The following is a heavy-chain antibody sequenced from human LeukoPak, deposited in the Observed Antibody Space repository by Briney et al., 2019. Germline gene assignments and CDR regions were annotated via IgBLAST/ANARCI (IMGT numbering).Heavy chain of an antibody. CDR2: IYYSGST. Sequence: SETLSLTCTVSGGSISSYYWSWIRQPPGKGLEWIGYIYYSGSTNYNPSLKSRVTISVDTSKNQFSLKLSSVTAADTAVYYCVRALYYYDSSGYSLYWYFDLWGRGTLVTVSS. CDR1: GGSISSYY. J-gene: IGHJ2*01. D-gene: IGHD3-22*01. CDR3: VRALYYYDSSGYSLYWYFDL. V-gene: IGHV4-59*01.